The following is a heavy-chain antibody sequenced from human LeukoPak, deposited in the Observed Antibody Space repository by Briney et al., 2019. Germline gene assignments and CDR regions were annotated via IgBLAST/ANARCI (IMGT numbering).Heavy chain of an antibody. CDR3: ARDNRGYSSGWENRVLDV. V-gene: IGHV1-46*01. CDR1: GYTFTGYY. Sequence: GASVKVSCKASGYTFTGYYMHWVRQAPGQGLEWMGIINPSGGSTSYAQKFQGRVTMTRDTSTSTVYMELSSLRSEDTAVYYCARDNRGYSSGWENRVLDVWGQGTTVTVSS. D-gene: IGHD6-19*01. J-gene: IGHJ6*02. CDR2: INPSGGST.